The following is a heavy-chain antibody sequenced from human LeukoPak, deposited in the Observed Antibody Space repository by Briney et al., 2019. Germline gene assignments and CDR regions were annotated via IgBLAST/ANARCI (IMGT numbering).Heavy chain of an antibody. CDR1: GFTSSSYA. Sequence: GGSLRLSYAPSGFTSSSYAMSWVRQAPGKGLEWVAVISGGGSGTYYADSVRGRFTISRDNSKNTVYLQMNSLRAEDTAIYYCAKAVGSSGYFSRDAFDIWGQGTMVTVSS. D-gene: IGHD3-22*01. CDR3: AKAVGSSGYFSRDAFDI. J-gene: IGHJ3*02. CDR2: ISGGGSGT. V-gene: IGHV3-23*01.